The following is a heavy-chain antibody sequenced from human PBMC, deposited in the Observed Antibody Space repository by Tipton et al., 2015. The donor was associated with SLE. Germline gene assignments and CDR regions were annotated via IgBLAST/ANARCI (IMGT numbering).Heavy chain of an antibody. CDR1: GGSFSGYY. Sequence: TLSLTCAVYGGSFSGYYWSWIRQPPGKGLEWIGEINHSGSTNYNPPLKSRVTISVDTSKNQFSLKLSSVTAADTAVYYCARWPVGATPPYYYYYMDVWGKGTTVTVSS. J-gene: IGHJ6*03. V-gene: IGHV4-34*01. D-gene: IGHD1-26*01. CDR2: INHSGST. CDR3: ARWPVGATPPYYYYYMDV.